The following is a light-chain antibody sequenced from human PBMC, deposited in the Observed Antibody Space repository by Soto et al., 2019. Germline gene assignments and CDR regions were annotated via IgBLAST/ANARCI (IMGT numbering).Light chain of an antibody. CDR3: QQRSNWPPKIT. Sequence: EIVLTQSPVPLSLSPGERATLSCRASQSVSSYLAWYQQKPGQAPRLLLYDASNRATGIPARFSGSGSGTDFTLTISSLEPEDFAVYYCQQRSNWPPKITFGQGTRLEIK. CDR1: QSVSSY. J-gene: IGKJ5*01. CDR2: DAS. V-gene: IGKV3-11*01.